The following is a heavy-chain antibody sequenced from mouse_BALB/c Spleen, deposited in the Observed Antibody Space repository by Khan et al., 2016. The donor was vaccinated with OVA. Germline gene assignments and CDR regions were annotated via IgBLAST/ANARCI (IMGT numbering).Heavy chain of an antibody. D-gene: IGHD2-3*01. V-gene: IGHV2-9*02. CDR2: IWAGGST. J-gene: IGHJ4*01. Sequence: VELVESGPGLVAPSQSLSITCTVSGFSLTSYGVHWVRQPPGKGLEWLGVIWAGGSTNYNSALMSRLSISKDNSKSQVFLKMNSLQTDDTAMYYCARGDGYYEDARDCWGQGTSVTVSS. CDR3: ARGDGYYEDARDC. CDR1: GFSLTSYG.